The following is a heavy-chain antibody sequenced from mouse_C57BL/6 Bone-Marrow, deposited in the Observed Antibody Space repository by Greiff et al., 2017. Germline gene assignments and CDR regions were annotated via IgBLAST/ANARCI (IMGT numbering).Heavy chain of an antibody. CDR1: GYAFSSSW. Sequence: VQLQQPGPELVKPGASVKISCKASGYAFSSSWMNWVKQRPGKGLEWIGRIYPGDGDTNYNGKFKGKATLTADKSSSTAYMQLSSLTSEDSAVYFCASSGGVAYWGQGTLVTVSA. D-gene: IGHD4-1*01. CDR3: ASSGGVAY. V-gene: IGHV1-82*01. J-gene: IGHJ3*01. CDR2: IYPGDGDT.